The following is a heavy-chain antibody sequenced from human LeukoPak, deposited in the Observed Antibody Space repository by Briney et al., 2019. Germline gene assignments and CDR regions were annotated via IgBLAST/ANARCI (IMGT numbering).Heavy chain of an antibody. D-gene: IGHD4-17*01. CDR2: INPTGGST. CDR3: ARDSYGDYAFPNAFGI. J-gene: IGHJ3*02. Sequence: GASVKVSCKASGYTFTSNYMHWVRQAPGQGLEWMGVINPTGGSTSYAHKFQGRITLTRDMSTSTDYLELSSLRSDDTAVYYCARDSYGDYAFPNAFGIWGQGTTVTVSS. CDR1: GYTFTSNY. V-gene: IGHV1-46*01.